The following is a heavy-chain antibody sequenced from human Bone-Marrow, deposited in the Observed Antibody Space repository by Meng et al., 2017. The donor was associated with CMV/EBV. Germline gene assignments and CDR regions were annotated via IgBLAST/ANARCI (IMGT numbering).Heavy chain of an antibody. V-gene: IGHV4-34*01. J-gene: IGHJ6*02. CDR3: ASESATYLGGRIYYHGMDV. D-gene: IGHD1-26*01. CDR2: INHSGST. CDR1: DGPFNAYY. Sequence: SETLSLTCTVYDGPFNAYYYNWFRQAPGKGLEWIGEINHSGSTNYNPSLKSRVTISVDKSRNQFSLRMSSVTAADTAVYYCASESATYLGGRIYYHGMDVWGQGTTVTVSS.